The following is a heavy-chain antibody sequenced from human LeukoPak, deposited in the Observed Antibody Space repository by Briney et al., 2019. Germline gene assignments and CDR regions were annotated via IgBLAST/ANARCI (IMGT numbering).Heavy chain of an antibody. CDR2: IYYTGST. CDR3: ARLSASSEEGVRGYCSSTSCYAFDY. J-gene: IGHJ4*02. D-gene: IGHD2-2*01. CDR1: GGSISSYY. Sequence: SETLSLTCTVSGGSISSYYWSWIRQPPGKGLEWIGYIYYTGSTKYNASLKSRVTISVDTSKNQFSLKLSSVTAADTAVYYCARLSASSEEGVRGYCSSTSCYAFDYWGQGTLVTVSS. V-gene: IGHV4-59*01.